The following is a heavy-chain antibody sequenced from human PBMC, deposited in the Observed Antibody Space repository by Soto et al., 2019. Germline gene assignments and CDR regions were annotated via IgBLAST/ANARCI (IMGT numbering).Heavy chain of an antibody. D-gene: IGHD2-15*01. Sequence: ASVNVSCKASGYTFTSYDISWVRQAPGQGLEWMGWISTYNGNTNYAQKLQGRVTMTTDTSTSTAYMELRSVRSDDTAVYDCAIGFREGATRWLFAPWGRGPLVTVSS. V-gene: IGHV1-18*01. CDR1: GYTFTSYD. CDR3: AIGFREGATRWLFAP. CDR2: ISTYNGNT. J-gene: IGHJ5*02.